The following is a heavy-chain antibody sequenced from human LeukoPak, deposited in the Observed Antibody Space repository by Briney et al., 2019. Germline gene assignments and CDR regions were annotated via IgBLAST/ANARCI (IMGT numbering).Heavy chain of an antibody. V-gene: IGHV3-9*01. Sequence: GRSLRLSCAASGFTFDDYAMHWVRQAPGKGLEWVSGISWNSGSIGYADSVKGRFTISRDNAKNSLYLQMNSLRAEDTALYYCAKERRGDYAAFDIWGQGTVVTVSS. D-gene: IGHD4-17*01. CDR1: GFTFDDYA. CDR3: AKERRGDYAAFDI. J-gene: IGHJ3*02. CDR2: ISWNSGSI.